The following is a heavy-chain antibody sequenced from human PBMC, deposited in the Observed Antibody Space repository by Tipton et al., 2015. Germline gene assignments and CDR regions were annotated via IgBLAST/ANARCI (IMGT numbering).Heavy chain of an antibody. Sequence: TLSLTCTVSSDSINKYYWSWIRQPPGKELEWIGYIQYSGGTNYNPSLESRVSISVDTSKTQFSLEMRSVTATDTAVYYCACQDYDLLSRDYPAIDYWGQGTLVIVSS. V-gene: IGHV4-59*01. D-gene: IGHD3-3*01. CDR2: IQYSGGT. CDR1: SDSINKYY. CDR3: ACQDYDLLSRDYPAIDY. J-gene: IGHJ4*02.